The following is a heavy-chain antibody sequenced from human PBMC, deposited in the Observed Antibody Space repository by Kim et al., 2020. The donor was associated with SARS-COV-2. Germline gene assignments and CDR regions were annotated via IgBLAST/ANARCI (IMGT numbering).Heavy chain of an antibody. V-gene: IGHV1-69*13. CDR2: IIPIFGTA. CDR3: ASGYYYVSSGYYVDY. D-gene: IGHD3-22*01. CDR1: GGTFSSYA. J-gene: IGHJ4*02. Sequence: SVKVSCKASGGTFSSYAISWVRQAPGQGLEWIGGIIPIFGTANYAQKFQGRVTITADESTSTAYMELSSLRSEDTAVYYCASGYYYVSSGYYVDYWGQGTLVTVSS.